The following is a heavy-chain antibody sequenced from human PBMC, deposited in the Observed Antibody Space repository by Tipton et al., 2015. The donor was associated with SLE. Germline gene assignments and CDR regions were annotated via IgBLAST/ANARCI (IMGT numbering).Heavy chain of an antibody. CDR3: AREGDFWSGYIDAFDI. CDR1: GFTFSSYS. CDR2: ISSSSSTI. J-gene: IGHJ3*02. V-gene: IGHV3-48*01. Sequence: SLRLSCAASGFTFSSYSMNWVRQAPGKGLEWVSYISSSSSTIYYADSVKGRFTISRDNAKNSLYLQMNSLRAEDTAVYYCAREGDFWSGYIDAFDIWGQGTMVTVSS. D-gene: IGHD3-3*01.